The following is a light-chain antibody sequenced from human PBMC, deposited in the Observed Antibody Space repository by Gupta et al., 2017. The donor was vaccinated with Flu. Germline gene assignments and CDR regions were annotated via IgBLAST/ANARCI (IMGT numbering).Light chain of an antibody. CDR1: DVGGHNL. J-gene: IGLJ1*01. V-gene: IGLV2-23*01. CDR3: CSYAGDNSYV. Sequence: DVGGHNLVSWYQQFPGKAPKLIIYEGNKRPSGVSNRFSASKSGDTASLTISGLLAEDEADYYCCSYAGDNSYVFATGTKVTVL. CDR2: EGN.